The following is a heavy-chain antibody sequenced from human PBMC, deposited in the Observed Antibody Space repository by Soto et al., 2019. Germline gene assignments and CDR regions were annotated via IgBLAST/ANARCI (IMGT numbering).Heavy chain of an antibody. V-gene: IGHV3-23*01. CDR1: GFTFSSYA. D-gene: IGHD2-8*01. Sequence: GGSLRLSCAASGFTFSSYAMSWVRQAPGKGLEWVSAISGSGGSTYYADSVKGRFTISRDNSKNTLYLQMNSLRAEDTAVYYCAKGRELMVYAIWFDPWGQGTLVTVSS. CDR3: AKGRELMVYAIWFDP. CDR2: ISGSGGST. J-gene: IGHJ5*02.